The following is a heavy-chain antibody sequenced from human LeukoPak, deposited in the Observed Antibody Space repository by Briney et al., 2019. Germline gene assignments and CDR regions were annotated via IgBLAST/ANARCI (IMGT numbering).Heavy chain of an antibody. CDR2: IYYSGSA. Sequence: GSLRLSCAASGFTFSSYWMSWVRQPPGKGLEWIGTIYYSGSAYYNPSLKTQVTISVDTSKNQFSLKLSSVTAADTAVYFCARGSQVDDFWSGYRAPLDYWGQETLVTVSS. V-gene: IGHV4-39*01. CDR3: ARGSQVDDFWSGYRAPLDY. CDR1: GFTFSSYW. J-gene: IGHJ4*02. D-gene: IGHD3-3*01.